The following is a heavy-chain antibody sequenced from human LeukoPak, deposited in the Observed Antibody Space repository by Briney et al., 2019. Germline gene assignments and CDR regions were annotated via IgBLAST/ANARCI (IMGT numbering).Heavy chain of an antibody. J-gene: IGHJ5*02. CDR3: ARERYCGGDCYPNWFDP. Sequence: PQASVKVSCKASGGTFSSYAISWVRQAPGQGLEWMGGIIPIFGTANYAQKFQGRVTITADESTSTAYMELSSLRSEDTAVYYCARERYCGGDCYPNWFDPWGQGTLVTVSS. CDR1: GGTFSSYA. V-gene: IGHV1-69*13. CDR2: IIPIFGTA. D-gene: IGHD2-21*02.